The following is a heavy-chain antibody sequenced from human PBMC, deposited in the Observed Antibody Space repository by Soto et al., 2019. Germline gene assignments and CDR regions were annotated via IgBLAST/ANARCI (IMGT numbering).Heavy chain of an antibody. J-gene: IGHJ6*02. V-gene: IGHV1-69*13. D-gene: IGHD4-17*01. Sequence: GASVKVSCKASGGTFSSYAISWVRQAPGQGLEWMGGIIPIFGTANYAQKFQGRVTITADESTSTAYMELSSLRSEDTAVYYCARDHDYGDYAGPYYYYGMDVWGQGTTVTVSS. CDR2: IIPIFGTA. CDR3: ARDHDYGDYAGPYYYYGMDV. CDR1: GGTFSSYA.